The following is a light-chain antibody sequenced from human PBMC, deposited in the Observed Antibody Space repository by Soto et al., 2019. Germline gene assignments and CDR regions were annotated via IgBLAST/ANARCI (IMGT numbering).Light chain of an antibody. J-gene: IGKJ2*01. Sequence: EIVMTQSPATLSLSPGERAALSCRASQSINSELAWYQQIPGQPPRLLIYGASTRATGVPARFTGSESGSEFTLNISGLQSEDFAVYYCQQGHNWPLTFGQGTRLEI. V-gene: IGKV3-15*01. CDR2: GAS. CDR1: QSINSE. CDR3: QQGHNWPLT.